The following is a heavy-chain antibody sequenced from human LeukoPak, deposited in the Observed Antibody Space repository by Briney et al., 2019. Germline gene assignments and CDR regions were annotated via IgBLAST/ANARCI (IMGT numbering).Heavy chain of an antibody. CDR1: GGSISSYY. J-gene: IGHJ6*03. V-gene: IGHV4-59*01. CDR3: ARVARGYYYYYMDV. CDR2: IYYSGSI. Sequence: PSETLSLTCTVSGGSISSYYWSWIRQPPGKGLEWIGYIYYSGSINYNPSLKSRVIISVDKSKNQFSLKLTSVTAADTAVYYCARVARGYYYYYMDVWGKGTTVTISS.